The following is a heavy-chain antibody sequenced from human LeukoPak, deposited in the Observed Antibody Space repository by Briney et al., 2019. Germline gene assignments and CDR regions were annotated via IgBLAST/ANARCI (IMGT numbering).Heavy chain of an antibody. CDR3: ASWAGGNEPVASFDY. CDR1: GYSFTAYY. CDR2: INLYNGAT. Sequence: GASVKVSCKPTGYSFTAYYSFWMRQAPGQGLERMGWINLYNGATKYAQRFQSRVTMTRDTSISTAYMELSRLRSDDTATYYCASWAGGNEPVASFDYWGQGTLVTVSS. D-gene: IGHD1-14*01. V-gene: IGHV1-2*02. J-gene: IGHJ4*02.